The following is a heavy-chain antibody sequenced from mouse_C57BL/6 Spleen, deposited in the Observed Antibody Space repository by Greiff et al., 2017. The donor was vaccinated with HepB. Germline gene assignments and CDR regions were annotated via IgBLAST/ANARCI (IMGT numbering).Heavy chain of an antibody. J-gene: IGHJ4*01. V-gene: IGHV1-82*01. D-gene: IGHD2-1*01. CDR3: ARYAAYGNPYYYAMDY. Sequence: QVQLKQSGPELVKPGASVKISCKASGYAFSSSWMNWVKQRPGKGLEWIGRIYPGDGDTNYNGKFKGKATLTADKSSSTAYLQLSSLTSEDSAVYFCARYAAYGNPYYYAMDYWGQGTSVTVSS. CDR2: IYPGDGDT. CDR1: GYAFSSSW.